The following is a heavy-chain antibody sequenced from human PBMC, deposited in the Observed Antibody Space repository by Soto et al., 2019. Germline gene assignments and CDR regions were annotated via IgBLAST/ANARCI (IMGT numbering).Heavy chain of an antibody. Sequence: PSETLSLTCTISGGSISGYYWTWIRQSPGKGLEYIGYVYSGSTNYNPSLKSRVTISVDTSKNQFSLKLSSVTAADTAVYYCARRYGYSFDYWGQGTLVTVSS. CDR1: GGSISGYY. CDR3: ARRYGYSFDY. D-gene: IGHD1-1*01. V-gene: IGHV4-59*08. J-gene: IGHJ4*02. CDR2: VYSGST.